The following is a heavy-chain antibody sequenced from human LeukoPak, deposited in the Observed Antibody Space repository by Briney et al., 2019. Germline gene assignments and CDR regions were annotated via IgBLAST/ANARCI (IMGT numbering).Heavy chain of an antibody. D-gene: IGHD2/OR15-2a*01. Sequence: SETLSLTCTVSGGSISSSSYYWGWIRQPPGKGLEWIGNIYHSGSTYYNPSLKSRVTISVDTSKNRFSLKVSSVTAADTGVYYCARGIVATDSHYYMDVRGKGTTVTVSS. CDR3: ARGIVATDSHYYMDV. CDR1: GGSISSSSYY. V-gene: IGHV4-39*07. J-gene: IGHJ6*03. CDR2: IYHSGST.